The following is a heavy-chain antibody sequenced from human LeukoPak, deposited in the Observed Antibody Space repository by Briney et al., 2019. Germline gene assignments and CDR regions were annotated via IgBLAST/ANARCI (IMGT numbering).Heavy chain of an antibody. D-gene: IGHD3-22*01. CDR3: AKADYYDSSPNYYYYGMDV. CDR2: ISWNSGSI. Sequence: PGGSLRLSCAASGFTFSSYGMHWVRQAPGKGLEWVSGISWNSGSIGYADSVKGRFTISRDNAKNSLYLQMNSLRAEDTALYYCAKADYYDSSPNYYYYGMDVWGQGTTVTVSS. V-gene: IGHV3-9*01. J-gene: IGHJ6*02. CDR1: GFTFSSYG.